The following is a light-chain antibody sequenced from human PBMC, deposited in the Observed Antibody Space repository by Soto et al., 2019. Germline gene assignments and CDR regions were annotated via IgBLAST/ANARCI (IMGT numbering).Light chain of an antibody. CDR3: SSYTSSHTWV. CDR2: EVS. V-gene: IGLV2-14*01. Sequence: QSALTQPASVSGSPGQSIAISCTGTNSDVGGYDHVSWYQQHPGKAPKLMIYEVSNRPSGVSDRFSGSKSANTASLTISGLQAEDEADYYCSSYTSSHTWVFGGGTKLTVL. J-gene: IGLJ2*01. CDR1: NSDVGGYDH.